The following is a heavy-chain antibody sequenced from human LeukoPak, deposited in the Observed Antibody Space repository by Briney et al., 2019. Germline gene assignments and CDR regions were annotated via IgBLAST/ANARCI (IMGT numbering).Heavy chain of an antibody. CDR3: ARNLPAADY. CDR2: IKQDGGET. J-gene: IGHJ4*02. Sequence: PGGSLRLSCAASGFTFSSYWMSWVRQAPGKGLEWVANIKQDGGETFYVDSVKGRFTISRDNAKNSLYLQMNSLRAEDTAVYYCARNLPAADYWGQGTLVTVSS. CDR1: GFTFSSYW. V-gene: IGHV3-7*01. D-gene: IGHD2-2*01.